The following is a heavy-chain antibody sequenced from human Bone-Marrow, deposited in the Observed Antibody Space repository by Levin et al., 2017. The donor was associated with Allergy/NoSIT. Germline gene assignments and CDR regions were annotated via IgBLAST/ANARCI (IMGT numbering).Heavy chain of an antibody. J-gene: IGHJ4*02. V-gene: IGHV1-8*01. CDR1: GYTFTSYD. CDR3: ARASILEMATIGLNY. D-gene: IGHD5-24*01. CDR2: MNPNSGNT. Sequence: GESLKISCKASGYTFTSYDINWVRQATGQGLEWMGWMNPNSGNTGYAQKFQGRVTMTRNTSISTAYMELSSLRSEDTAVYYCARASILEMATIGLNYWGQGTLVTVSS.